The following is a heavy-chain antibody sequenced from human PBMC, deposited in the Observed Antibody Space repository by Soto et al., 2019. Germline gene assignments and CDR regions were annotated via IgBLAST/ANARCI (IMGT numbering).Heavy chain of an antibody. V-gene: IGHV4-31*03. CDR1: GGSISSGGYY. J-gene: IGHJ6*02. D-gene: IGHD6-13*01. Sequence: SGTLSLTCTVSGGSISSGGYYWSWIRQHPGKGLEWIGYIYYSGSTYYNPSLKSRVTISVDTSKNQFSLKLSSVTAADTAVYYCARELGYSSSWYYYYYGMDVWGQGTTVTVSS. CDR2: IYYSGST. CDR3: ARELGYSSSWYYYYYGMDV.